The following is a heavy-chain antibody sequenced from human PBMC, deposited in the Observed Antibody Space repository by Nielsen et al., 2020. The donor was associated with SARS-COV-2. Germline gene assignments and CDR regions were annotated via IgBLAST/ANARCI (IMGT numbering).Heavy chain of an antibody. J-gene: IGHJ6*02. V-gene: IGHV3-11*05. CDR3: ARDLGSSYGMDV. D-gene: IGHD2-2*01. CDR2: ISSSSSYT. CDR1: GFTFSDYY. Sequence: GESLKISCAASGFTFSDYYMSWIRQAPGKGLEWVSYISSSSSYTNYADSVKGRFTISRDNAKNSLYLQMNSLRAEDTAVYYCARDLGSSYGMDVWGQGTTVPSP.